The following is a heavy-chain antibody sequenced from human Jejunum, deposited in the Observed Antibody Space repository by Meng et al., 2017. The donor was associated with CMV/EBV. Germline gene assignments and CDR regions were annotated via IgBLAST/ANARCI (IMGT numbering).Heavy chain of an antibody. CDR3: ARVVVVPADYYTMDV. J-gene: IGHJ6*02. Sequence: YSFTTHDITGVRQAHGQGLEWMGLISPYNGNTKYAQRVQDRVTMTTDTSTRTAYMELRSLTSDDTAVYYCARVVVVPADYYTMDVWGQGTTVTVSS. CDR1: YSFTTHD. V-gene: IGHV1-18*01. CDR2: ISPYNGNT. D-gene: IGHD2-2*01.